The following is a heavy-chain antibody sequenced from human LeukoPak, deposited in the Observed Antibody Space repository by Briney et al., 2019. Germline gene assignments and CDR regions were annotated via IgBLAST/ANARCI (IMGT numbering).Heavy chain of an antibody. CDR3: ATVPGVGTTYFDY. Sequence: SQTLSLTCTVSGGSTSRGGYYWSWIRQHPGKGLEWIGCIYYSGSTYYNPSVKSRVTISVDTSKNQFSLKLSSVTAADTAVYYCATVPGVGTTYFDYWGQGTLVTVSS. V-gene: IGHV4-31*03. D-gene: IGHD1-26*01. J-gene: IGHJ4*02. CDR2: IYYSGST. CDR1: GGSTSRGGYY.